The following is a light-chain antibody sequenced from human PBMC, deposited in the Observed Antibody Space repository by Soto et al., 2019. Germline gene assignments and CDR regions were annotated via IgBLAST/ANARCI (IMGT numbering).Light chain of an antibody. V-gene: IGLV1-44*01. CDR3: AAWDDSLNGGYV. Sequence: QSVLTQPPSASGTPGQRVTISCSGSSSNIGSNTVNWYQQLPGTAPKLLIYSNNQRPSGAPDRFSGSKSGTSASLAISGLLSEDEADYYCAAWDDSLNGGYVFGTGTKVTVL. J-gene: IGLJ1*01. CDR1: SSNIGSNT. CDR2: SNN.